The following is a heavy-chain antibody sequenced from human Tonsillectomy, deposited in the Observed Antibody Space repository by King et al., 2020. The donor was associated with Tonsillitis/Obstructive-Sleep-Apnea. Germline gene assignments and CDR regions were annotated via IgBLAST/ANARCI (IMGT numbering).Heavy chain of an antibody. CDR1: GFTFSSYS. D-gene: IGHD2-15*01. Sequence: VQLVESGGGLVKPGGSLRLSCAASGFTFSSYSMNWVRQAPGKGLEWVSSISSSRSYIYYADSVKGRFTISRDNAKNSRYLQMNSLRAEDTAVYYCARDSRVVAATRNDYWGRGTLVTVSS. J-gene: IGHJ4*02. CDR3: ARDSRVVAATRNDY. CDR2: ISSSRSYI. V-gene: IGHV3-21*01.